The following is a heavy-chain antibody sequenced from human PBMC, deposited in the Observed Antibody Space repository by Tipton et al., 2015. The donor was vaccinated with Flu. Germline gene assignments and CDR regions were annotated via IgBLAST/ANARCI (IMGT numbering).Heavy chain of an antibody. V-gene: IGHV3-53*01. Sequence: SLRLSCAASGFTVTNNYVTWVRQAPGKGLEWVSVIYTAGRTKSADSVKGRFTISRDISKNMVYLQMNSLRVDDTAMYYCARDMGRGYGEWDSWGQGPLVTVSS. J-gene: IGHJ4*02. CDR3: ARDMGRGYGEWDS. CDR1: GFTVTNNY. CDR2: IYTAGRT. D-gene: IGHD3-10*01.